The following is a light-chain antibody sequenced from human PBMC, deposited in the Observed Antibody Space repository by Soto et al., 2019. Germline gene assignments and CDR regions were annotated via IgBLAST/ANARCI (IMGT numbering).Light chain of an antibody. CDR1: QGISTY. J-gene: IGKJ2*01. Sequence: DLQLTQSPSFLSASVGDRVTITCRASQGISTYLAWYQQKAGKAPKLLIYAASTLQSGVPSRFSGSGSGTEFTLTISSLQPEDFATYYCQQLNSYPYTFGQGTKLEIK. CDR2: AAS. V-gene: IGKV1-9*01. CDR3: QQLNSYPYT.